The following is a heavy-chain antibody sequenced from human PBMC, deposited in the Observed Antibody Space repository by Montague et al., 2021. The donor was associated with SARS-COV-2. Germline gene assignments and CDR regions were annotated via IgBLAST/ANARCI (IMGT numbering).Heavy chain of an antibody. CDR2: INHSGST. Sequence: LRLSCAASGFTMSSYWMSWIRQPPGKGLEWIGEINHSGSTNYNPSLKSRVTISVDTSKNQFSLRLSSVTAADTAVYYCARRSRVVTAIWALRTSLTSWFDPWGQGTLVTVSS. J-gene: IGHJ5*02. D-gene: IGHD2-21*02. V-gene: IGHV4-34*01. CDR3: ARRSRVVTAIWALRTSLTSWFDP. CDR1: GFTMSSYW.